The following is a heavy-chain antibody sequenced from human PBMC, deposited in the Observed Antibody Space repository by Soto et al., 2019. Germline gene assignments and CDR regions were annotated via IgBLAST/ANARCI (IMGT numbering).Heavy chain of an antibody. CDR2: ISAYNGNT. V-gene: IGHV1-18*01. Sequence: ASVKVSCKASGYTFTSYDIGWVRQAPGQGLEWMGWISAYNGNTNYAQKLQGRVTMTTDTSTSTAYMELRSLRSDDTAVYYCASVVAATSHFDYWGQGTLVTVSS. D-gene: IGHD2-15*01. J-gene: IGHJ4*02. CDR3: ASVVAATSHFDY. CDR1: GYTFTSYD.